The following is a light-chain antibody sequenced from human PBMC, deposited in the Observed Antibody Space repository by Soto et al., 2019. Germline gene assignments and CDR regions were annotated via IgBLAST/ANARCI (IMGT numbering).Light chain of an antibody. V-gene: IGLV2-14*01. Sequence: QSALTQPASVSGSPGQSITISCTGTSSDVGGYNYVSWYQQHPGKAPKLMIYDVSNRPSGVSNRFSCSKSGNTASLTISGLQASDEADYYCSSYTSSSTLGVVFGGGTKLTVL. CDR2: DVS. J-gene: IGLJ2*01. CDR3: SSYTSSSTLGVV. CDR1: SSDVGGYNY.